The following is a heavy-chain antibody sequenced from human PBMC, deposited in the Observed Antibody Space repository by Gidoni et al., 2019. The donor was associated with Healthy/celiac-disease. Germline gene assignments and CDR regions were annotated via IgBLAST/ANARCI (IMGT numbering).Heavy chain of an antibody. Sequence: QVQLQESGPGLVKPSETLSLTCTVSGGSVSSGSYYWSWIRQPPGKGLEWIGYIYYSGSTNYNPSLKSRVTISVDTSNNQFSLKLSSVTAADTAVYYCARKVGEVGYFDRGGYGMDVWGQGTTVTVSS. CDR2: IYYSGST. D-gene: IGHD3-16*01. CDR1: GGSVSSGSYY. J-gene: IGHJ6*02. CDR3: ARKVGEVGYFDRGGYGMDV. V-gene: IGHV4-61*01.